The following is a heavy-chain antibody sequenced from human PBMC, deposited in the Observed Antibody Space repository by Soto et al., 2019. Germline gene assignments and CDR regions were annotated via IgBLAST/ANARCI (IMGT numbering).Heavy chain of an antibody. Sequence: ASVKVSCKASGYTFTSYYMHWVRQAPGQGLEWMGIIRPSGGSTTYAQKFQGRVTMTRDTSTSTVYMELSSLEASDTAMYYCARQDEYSRLFDIWGQGTMVTVS. CDR1: GYTFTSYY. V-gene: IGHV1-46*01. CDR2: IRPSGGST. J-gene: IGHJ3*02. D-gene: IGHD6-13*01. CDR3: ARQDEYSRLFDI.